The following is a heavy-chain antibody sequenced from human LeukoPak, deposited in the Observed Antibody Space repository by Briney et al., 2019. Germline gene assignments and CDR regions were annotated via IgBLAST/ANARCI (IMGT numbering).Heavy chain of an antibody. CDR3: ANEGSYSSGYYYFDY. J-gene: IGHJ4*02. Sequence: GGSLRHSCAASGFTFRSYAMSWVRQAPGKGLEWVSVVTSGGSTYYGDSVKGRFTISRDNSKNTLYLQMNSLRAEDTAVYYCANEGSYSSGYYYFDYSGQGTLVTVSS. CDR2: VTSGGST. D-gene: IGHD3-22*01. V-gene: IGHV3-23*01. CDR1: GFTFRSYA.